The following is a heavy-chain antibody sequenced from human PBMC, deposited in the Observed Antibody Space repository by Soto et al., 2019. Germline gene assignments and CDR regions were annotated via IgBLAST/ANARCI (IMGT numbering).Heavy chain of an antibody. CDR3: ARGLRGDYCSGGSCYSFDY. J-gene: IGHJ4*02. V-gene: IGHV1-18*01. CDR1: GYTFTSYG. Sequence: ASVKVSCKASGYTFTSYGISWVRQAPGQGLEWMGWISAYNGNTNYAQKLQGRVTMTTDTSTSTAYMELRSLRSDDTAVYYCARGLRGDYCSGGSCYSFDYWGQGTLVTVSS. CDR2: ISAYNGNT. D-gene: IGHD2-15*01.